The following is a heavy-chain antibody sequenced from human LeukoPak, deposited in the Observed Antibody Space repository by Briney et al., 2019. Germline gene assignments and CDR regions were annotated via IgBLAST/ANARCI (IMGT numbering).Heavy chain of an antibody. CDR2: ISVYNGNT. CDR1: GYTFTSYG. Sequence: ASVKVSCKASGYTFTSYGISWVRQAPGQGLEWMGWISVYNGNTNYAQKLQGRVTTTTDTSTSTAYMELRSLRSDDTAVYYCAKTGDGSGTRGWFDPWGQGTLVTVSS. CDR3: AKTGDGSGTRGWFDP. D-gene: IGHD3-10*01. V-gene: IGHV1-18*01. J-gene: IGHJ5*02.